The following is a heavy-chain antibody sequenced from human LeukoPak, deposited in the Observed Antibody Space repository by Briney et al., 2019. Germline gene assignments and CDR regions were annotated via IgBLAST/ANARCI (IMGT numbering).Heavy chain of an antibody. J-gene: IGHJ3*02. D-gene: IGHD6-13*01. Sequence: GGSLRLSCAASGFTFDDYAMHWVRQAPGKGLEWVSGISWNSGSIGYADSVKGRFTISRDNAKNSLYLQMNSLRAEDTALYYCAKALVRTYSSSLNDAFDIWGQGTMVTVSS. CDR2: ISWNSGSI. CDR1: GFTFDDYA. CDR3: AKALVRTYSSSLNDAFDI. V-gene: IGHV3-9*01.